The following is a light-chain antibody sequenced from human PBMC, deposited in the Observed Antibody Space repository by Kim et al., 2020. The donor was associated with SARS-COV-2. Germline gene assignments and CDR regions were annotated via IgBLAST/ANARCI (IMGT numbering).Light chain of an antibody. V-gene: IGKV3-20*01. CDR1: QTVTSSY. CDR3: QQYASSPPT. Sequence: PGERATLSCRTSQTVTSSYLAWYQQKPGQAPRLLIYGASSRATGIPDRFSGSGSGTDFTLTISRLEPEDFAVYYCQQYASSPPTFGQGTKVDIK. CDR2: GAS. J-gene: IGKJ1*01.